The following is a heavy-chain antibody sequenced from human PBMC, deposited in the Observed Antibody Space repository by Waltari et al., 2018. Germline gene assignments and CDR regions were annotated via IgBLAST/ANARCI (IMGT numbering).Heavy chain of an antibody. CDR2: ISYTGAT. J-gene: IGHJ3*01. Sequence: QLQLQESGPGLVKPSETLSLTCAVSGGSITSTRHYWGWFRQPPGQGLEWIGTISYTGATYSSPSLKSRVTISRDTSKNQLSLTLGSVTAADTALYYCATYIGASVGTAAFDVWGQGTMVTVSS. V-gene: IGHV4-39*01. CDR3: ATYIGASVGTAAFDV. CDR1: GGSITSTRHY. D-gene: IGHD5-12*01.